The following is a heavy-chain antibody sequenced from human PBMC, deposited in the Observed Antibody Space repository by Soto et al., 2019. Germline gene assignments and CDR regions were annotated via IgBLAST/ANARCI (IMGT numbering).Heavy chain of an antibody. J-gene: IGHJ6*02. Sequence: GESLKISCKGSGYSFTSYWISWVRQMPGKGLEWMGRIDPSDSYTNYSPSFQGHVTISADKSISTAYLQWSSLKASDTAMYYCARPRATDTAKYYYYGMGVGGQGTTVTVSS. CDR3: ARPRATDTAKYYYYGMGV. CDR1: GYSFTSYW. CDR2: IDPSDSYT. D-gene: IGHD5-18*01. V-gene: IGHV5-10-1*01.